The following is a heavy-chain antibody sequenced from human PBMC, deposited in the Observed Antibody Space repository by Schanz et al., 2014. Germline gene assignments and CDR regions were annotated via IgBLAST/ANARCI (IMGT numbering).Heavy chain of an antibody. J-gene: IGHJ3*01. Sequence: EVQLVESGGGLAQPGGSLRLSCAASGITFSGYSMNWVRQAPGKGLEWVSYISGSSSTKYYADSVKGRFTISRDNGKISLYLQMKSVRAEDTAVSFCGRVYEGALPSPRHDAFDVWGQGTVVTVSS. CDR1: GITFSGYS. V-gene: IGHV3-48*01. CDR3: GRVYEGALPSPRHDAFDV. D-gene: IGHD3-3*01. CDR2: ISGSSSTK.